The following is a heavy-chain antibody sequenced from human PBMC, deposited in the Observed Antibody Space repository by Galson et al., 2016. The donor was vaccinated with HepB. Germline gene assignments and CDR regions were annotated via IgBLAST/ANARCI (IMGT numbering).Heavy chain of an antibody. D-gene: IGHD1-1*01. CDR1: GFSISSYG. Sequence: SLRLSCAASGFSISSYGMTWVRQAPGKGLEWVSAISGSGVSIYYADTVKGRFTISRDESKNTLYLQMNSLSAEDTAVYYCARANAGHTFVYHYCMDVWGQGTTVTVSS. CDR3: ARANAGHTFVYHYCMDV. CDR2: ISGSGVSI. V-gene: IGHV3-23*01. J-gene: IGHJ6*02.